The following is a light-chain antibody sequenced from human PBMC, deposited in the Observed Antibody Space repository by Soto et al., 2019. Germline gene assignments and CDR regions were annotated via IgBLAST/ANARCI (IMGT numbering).Light chain of an antibody. J-gene: IGKJ4*01. V-gene: IGKV3-15*01. Sequence: EVVMTQSPATLSVSPGERATLSCRASQNVRDQLVWYQQRPGQAPRLLIHTASTRATGIPARFSGSGSGTEFTLTISSLQSDDVAVYYCQQHANWPPLTFGGGTKVEIK. CDR2: TAS. CDR1: QNVRDQ. CDR3: QQHANWPPLT.